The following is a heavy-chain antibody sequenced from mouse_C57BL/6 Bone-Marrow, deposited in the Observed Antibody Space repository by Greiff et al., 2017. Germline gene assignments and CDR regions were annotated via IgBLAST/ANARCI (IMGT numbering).Heavy chain of an antibody. V-gene: IGHV5-4*01. J-gene: IGHJ3*01. CDR3: ARDHDYDATWFAY. CDR2: ISDGGSYT. D-gene: IGHD2-4*01. Sequence: EVQLVESGGGLVKPGGCLKLSCAASGFTFSSYAMSWVRQTPEKRLEWVATISDGGSYTYYPDNVKGRFTISRDNAKNNLYLQMSHLKSEDTAMYYCARDHDYDATWFAYWGQGTLVTVSA. CDR1: GFTFSSYA.